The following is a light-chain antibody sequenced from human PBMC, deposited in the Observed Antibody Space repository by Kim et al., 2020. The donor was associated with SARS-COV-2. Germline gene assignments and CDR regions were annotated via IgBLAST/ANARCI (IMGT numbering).Light chain of an antibody. CDR2: RNN. Sequence: GKRVTIACSGSSSNIGNSYVYWYQQRPGTAPKLLVYRNNQRPSGVPDRFSGSKSGTSASLAISGLRSEDEADYYCAAWDDSLSGVVFGGGTQLTVL. CDR3: AAWDDSLSGVV. V-gene: IGLV1-47*01. J-gene: IGLJ2*01. CDR1: SSNIGNSY.